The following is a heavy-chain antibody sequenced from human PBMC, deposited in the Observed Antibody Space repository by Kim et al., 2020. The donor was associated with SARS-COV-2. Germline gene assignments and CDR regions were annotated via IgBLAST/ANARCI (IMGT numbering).Heavy chain of an antibody. Sequence: KGRFPISRDSSKTPLYLQMHSLRSEDTAVYYCARAYCGGDCYSYYFDYWGQGTLVTVSS. D-gene: IGHD2-21*02. J-gene: IGHJ4*02. CDR3: ARAYCGGDCYSYYFDY. V-gene: IGHV3-23*01.